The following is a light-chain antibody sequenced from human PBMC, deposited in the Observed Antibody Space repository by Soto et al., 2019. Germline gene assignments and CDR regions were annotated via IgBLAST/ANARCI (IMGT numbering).Light chain of an antibody. Sequence: IEMTQSPSTLSASVGDRVTITCRASQSISGWLAWYQQKPGKAPKLLIYDAPTLESGVPSRFGGSGSGTEFTLTISSLQPDDFATYYCQQYNNYWTFGQGTKV. CDR1: QSISGW. CDR3: QQYNNYWT. CDR2: DAP. V-gene: IGKV1-5*01. J-gene: IGKJ1*01.